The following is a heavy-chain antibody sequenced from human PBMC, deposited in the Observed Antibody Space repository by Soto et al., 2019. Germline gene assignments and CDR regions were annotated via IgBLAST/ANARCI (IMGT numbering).Heavy chain of an antibody. CDR2: ISYNGGYS. Sequence: GGTLRLSCAASGFIFSYFYMAWIRQAPGKGLEWVSHISYNGGYSTYADSVRGRFTISRDTAKDSLFLQMSNLRAEDTAVYYCARISLRLAHFEYWGQGTLVTVSS. CDR3: ARISLRLAHFEY. D-gene: IGHD2-15*01. V-gene: IGHV3-11*06. J-gene: IGHJ4*02. CDR1: GFIFSYFY.